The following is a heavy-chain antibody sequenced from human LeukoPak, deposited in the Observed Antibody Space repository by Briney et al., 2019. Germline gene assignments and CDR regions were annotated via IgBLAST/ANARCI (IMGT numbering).Heavy chain of an antibody. CDR3: ARPKYSSSWQIFDY. V-gene: IGHV3-11*01. D-gene: IGHD6-13*01. CDR1: GFTFSDYY. CDR2: ISSSGNTI. Sequence: GGSLRLSCAASGFTFSDYYMSWIRQAPGKGLDWVSYISSSGNTIYYADSVKGRFTISRDNAKSSLYLQMNSLRAEDTAVYYCARPKYSSSWQIFDYWGQGTLVTASS. J-gene: IGHJ4*02.